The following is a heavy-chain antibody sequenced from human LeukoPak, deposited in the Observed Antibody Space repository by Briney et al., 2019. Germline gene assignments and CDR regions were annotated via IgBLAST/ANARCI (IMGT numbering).Heavy chain of an antibody. D-gene: IGHD2-2*01. CDR2: IIPILGIA. CDR3: ARTGLVVPAATLNYYYYYMDV. J-gene: IGHJ6*03. V-gene: IGHV1-69*04. CDR1: GGTFSSYA. Sequence: SVKVSCKASGGTFSSYAISWVRQAPGQGLEWMGRIIPILGIANYAQKFQGRVTITADKSTSTAYMELSSLRSEDTAVYYCARTGLVVPAATLNYYYYYMDVWGKGTTVTVSS.